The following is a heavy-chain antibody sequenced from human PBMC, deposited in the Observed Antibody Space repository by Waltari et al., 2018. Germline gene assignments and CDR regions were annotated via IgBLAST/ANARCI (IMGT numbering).Heavy chain of an antibody. CDR3: ARDGQAQADY. J-gene: IGHJ4*02. CDR2: SSAYNANT. CDR1: GYSFSTYG. Sequence: QVQLVQSGAEVKEPGASVKVSCRTSGYSFSTYGIAWVRQAPGQGLQWMGCSSAYNANTRHARNVRDRVKMTAAISTRTVYMELTGLRIVDTSVYYCARDGQAQADYWGQGTPFTVSS. V-gene: IGHV1-18*01.